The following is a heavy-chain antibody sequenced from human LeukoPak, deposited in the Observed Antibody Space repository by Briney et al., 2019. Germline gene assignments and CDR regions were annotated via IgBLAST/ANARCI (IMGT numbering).Heavy chain of an antibody. D-gene: IGHD4-11*01. CDR3: ARATDYSSYHAFDI. CDR2: ISYDGSNK. CDR1: GFTFSSYA. Sequence: HPGGSLRLSCAASGFTFSSYAMHWVRQAPGKGLEWVAVISYDGSNKYYADSVKGRFTISRDNSKNTLYLQMNSLRAEDTAVYYCARATDYSSYHAFDIWGQGTMVTVSS. J-gene: IGHJ3*02. V-gene: IGHV3-30-3*01.